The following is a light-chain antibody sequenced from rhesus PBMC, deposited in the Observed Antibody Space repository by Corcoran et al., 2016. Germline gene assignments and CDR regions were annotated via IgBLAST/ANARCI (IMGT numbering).Light chain of an antibody. CDR3: LQSTNSWT. CDR1: ASVSFFGTNL. Sequence: DIVLTQSPVSLAVSPGQRTTITCRASASVSFFGTNLIHWNQQKPGQPPKLLIYQTSNKATGVPVRFSGSGSGTDLPLTITPVEADAAAEFYCLQSTNSWTFGQGAKVEIK. J-gene: IGKJ1*01. V-gene: IGKV7-13*01. CDR2: QTS.